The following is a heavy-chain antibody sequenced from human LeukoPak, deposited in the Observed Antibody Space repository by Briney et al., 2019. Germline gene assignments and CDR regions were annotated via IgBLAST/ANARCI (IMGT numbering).Heavy chain of an antibody. Sequence: ASVKVSCKASGGTFSSYAISWVRQAPGQGLEWMGGIIPIFGTANYAQKFQGRVTITTDESTSTAYMELSSLRSEDTAVYYCAREGYSYGEGCFDYWGQGTLVTVSS. V-gene: IGHV1-69*05. CDR2: IIPIFGTA. CDR1: GGTFSSYA. J-gene: IGHJ4*02. CDR3: AREGYSYGEGCFDY. D-gene: IGHD5-18*01.